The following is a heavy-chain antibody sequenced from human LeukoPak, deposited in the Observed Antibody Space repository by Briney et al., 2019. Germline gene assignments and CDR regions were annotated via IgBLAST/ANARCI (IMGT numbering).Heavy chain of an antibody. CDR3: ARDLRSAHLLAARHYAFDI. J-gene: IGHJ3*02. Sequence: ASVKVSCKASGYTFTSYGISWVRQAPGQGLEWMGWISAYNGNTNYAQKLQGRVTMTTDTSTSTAYMELRSLRSDDTAVYYCARDLRSAHLLAARHYAFDIWGQGTMVTVSS. D-gene: IGHD6-6*01. CDR1: GYTFTSYG. CDR2: ISAYNGNT. V-gene: IGHV1-18*01.